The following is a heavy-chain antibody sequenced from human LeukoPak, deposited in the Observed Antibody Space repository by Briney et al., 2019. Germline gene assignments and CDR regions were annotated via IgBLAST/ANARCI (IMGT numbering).Heavy chain of an antibody. J-gene: IGHJ5*01. CDR2: LKFDGIEN. D-gene: IGHD2-8*01. CDR1: GFTFSSYA. CDR3: VRNRVVVPNGDWFDS. V-gene: IGHV3-7*01. Sequence: GGSLRLSCAASGFTFSSYAMHWVRQAPGKGLEWVATLKFDGIENYHVGSVAGRFTISRDNPKNSLYLQMNGLSAEDTAVYYCVRNRVVVPNGDWFDSWGRGTLVTVSS.